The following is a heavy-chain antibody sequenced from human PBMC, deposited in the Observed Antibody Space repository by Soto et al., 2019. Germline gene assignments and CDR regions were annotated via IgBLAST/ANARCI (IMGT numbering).Heavy chain of an antibody. CDR2: ISGSGGST. CDR3: AKTGDLGYCSSTSCHQQDYYYYGMDV. D-gene: IGHD2-2*01. Sequence: PGRSLRLSCAASGFTFSSYAMRWVRQATGKGLEWVSAISGSGGSTYYADSVKGRFTISRDNSKNTLYLQMNSLRAEDTAVYYCAKTGDLGYCSSTSCHQQDYYYYGMDVWGQGTTVTVSS. V-gene: IGHV3-23*01. CDR1: GFTFSSYA. J-gene: IGHJ6*02.